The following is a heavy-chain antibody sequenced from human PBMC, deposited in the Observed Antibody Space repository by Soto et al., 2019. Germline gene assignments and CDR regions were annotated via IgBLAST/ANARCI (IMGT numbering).Heavy chain of an antibody. CDR2: IYYSGST. J-gene: IGHJ4*02. CDR3: ARRVGVGYSYGAFDY. V-gene: IGHV4-39*01. D-gene: IGHD5-18*01. Sequence: SETLSLTCTVSGGSISSSSYYWGWIRQPPGKGLEWIGSIYYSGSTYYNPSLKSRVTISVDTSKNQFSLKLSSVTAADTAVYYCARRVGVGYSYGAFDYWGQGTLLTVSS. CDR1: GGSISSSSYY.